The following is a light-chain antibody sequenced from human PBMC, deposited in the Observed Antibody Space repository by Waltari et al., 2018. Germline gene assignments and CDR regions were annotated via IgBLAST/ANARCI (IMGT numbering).Light chain of an antibody. Sequence: VMTQSPLSLPVTLGQPASISCRSNQSLVHSNGNTYLNWLQQRPGQYPRRLIYKVSTRDSGVPDRFSGSGSDTDFTLKINRVEAEDVGIYYCMQGTHWAFGQGTKVEIK. CDR2: KVS. J-gene: IGKJ1*01. V-gene: IGKV2-30*02. CDR3: MQGTHWA. CDR1: QSLVHSNGNTY.